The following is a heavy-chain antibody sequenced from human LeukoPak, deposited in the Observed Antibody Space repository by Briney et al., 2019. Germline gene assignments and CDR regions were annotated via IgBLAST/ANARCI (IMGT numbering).Heavy chain of an antibody. CDR3: AREPTITGTTVFDY. J-gene: IGHJ4*02. Sequence: WASVKVSCKASGYTFTGYYIHWVRQAPGQGLEWMGWIKPNSGGTNYAQKFQGRVTMTRDTSISTAYMELSRLRSDDTAVYYCAREPTITGTTVFDYWGQGTLVTVSS. CDR1: GYTFTGYY. D-gene: IGHD1-20*01. V-gene: IGHV1-2*02. CDR2: IKPNSGGT.